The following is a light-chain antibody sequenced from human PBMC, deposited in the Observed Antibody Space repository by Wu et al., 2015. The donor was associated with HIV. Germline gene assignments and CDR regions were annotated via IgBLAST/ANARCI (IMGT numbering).Light chain of an antibody. CDR3: QQYADSPLT. Sequence: EIDLTQSPGTLSLPPGERVTLSCRASETVSSAYFGWYQQKPGRAPRLLISGTSNRASGIPDRFSGSGSGTDFTLTINGLEPEDSAVYYCQQYADSPLTFGGGTKVEI. CDR1: ETVSSAY. J-gene: IGKJ4*01. CDR2: GTS. V-gene: IGKV3-20*01.